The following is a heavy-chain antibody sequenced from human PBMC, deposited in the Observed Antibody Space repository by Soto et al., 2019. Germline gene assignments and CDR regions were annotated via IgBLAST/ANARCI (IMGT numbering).Heavy chain of an antibody. V-gene: IGHV1-69*01. CDR1: GGSFSSYA. J-gene: IGHJ3*01. Sequence: QVQLVQSGAEVKQPGSSVNVSCEASGGSFSSYAISWVRQAPGQGLEWMGGVLPILGTADYAQKFQGRITITAGESTSTAYMELSSLRSEDTAVYYCARGGYQRPFDFWGQGTVVSVSS. D-gene: IGHD2-2*01. CDR2: VLPILGTA. CDR3: ARGGYQRPFDF.